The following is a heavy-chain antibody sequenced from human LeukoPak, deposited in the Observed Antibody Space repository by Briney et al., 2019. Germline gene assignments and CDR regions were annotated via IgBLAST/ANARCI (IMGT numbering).Heavy chain of an antibody. J-gene: IGHJ6*02. CDR2: IWYDGSNK. V-gene: IGHV3-33*01. CDR3: ARDLATVFFKGGRYGMDV. Sequence: PGGSLRLSCAASGFTFSSYGMHWVRQAPGKGLEWVAVIWYDGSNKYYADSVKGRFTISRDNSKNTLYLQMNSLRAEDTAVYYCARDLATVFFKGGRYGMDVWGQGTTVTVSS. D-gene: IGHD4-17*01. CDR1: GFTFSSYG.